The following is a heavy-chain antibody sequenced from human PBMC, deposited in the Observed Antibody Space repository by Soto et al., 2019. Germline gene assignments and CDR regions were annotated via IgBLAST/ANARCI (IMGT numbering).Heavy chain of an antibody. CDR1: GYTFRNYA. D-gene: IGHD3-3*01. CDR3: ARDAAFWSGRNLNWFDS. Sequence: QVHLVQSGAEVKEPGASVKVSCKASGYTFRNYAITWVRQAPGQGLEWMGWINTYKGDTNYAHKFQGRVTMTTDTSMSTAYMELRSLRSDDTAIYYCARDAAFWSGRNLNWFDSWGQGTLVTVSS. V-gene: IGHV1-18*04. J-gene: IGHJ5*01. CDR2: INTYKGDT.